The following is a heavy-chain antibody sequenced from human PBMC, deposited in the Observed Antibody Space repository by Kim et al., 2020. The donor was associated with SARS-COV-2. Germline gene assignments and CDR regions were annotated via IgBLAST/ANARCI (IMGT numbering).Heavy chain of an antibody. CDR1: GFTFSSYA. Sequence: GGSLRLSCAASGFTFSSYAMNWVRQAPGKGLEWVSVISGSGGSTYYADSVKGRFTISRDNSKNTLYLQMNSLRAEDTAIYYCAKDLGSGSHLVYFDYWGQGTLVTVSS. CDR3: AKDLGSGSHLVYFDY. V-gene: IGHV3-23*01. J-gene: IGHJ4*02. CDR2: ISGSGGST. D-gene: IGHD1-26*01.